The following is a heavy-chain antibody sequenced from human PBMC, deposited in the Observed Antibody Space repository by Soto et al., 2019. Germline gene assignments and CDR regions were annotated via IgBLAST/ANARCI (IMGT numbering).Heavy chain of an antibody. J-gene: IGHJ4*02. Sequence: QVQLVQSGAEVKKPGSSVKVSCKASGGTFSSYAISWVRQAPGQGLEWMGGINPIFGTANYAQKLQGRITITADETTSTAYMKLSNLRSDDTAVYYCARRITMIVVAIGYWGQGTLVTASS. CDR1: GGTFSSYA. CDR3: ARRITMIVVAIGY. CDR2: INPIFGTA. D-gene: IGHD3-22*01. V-gene: IGHV1-69*12.